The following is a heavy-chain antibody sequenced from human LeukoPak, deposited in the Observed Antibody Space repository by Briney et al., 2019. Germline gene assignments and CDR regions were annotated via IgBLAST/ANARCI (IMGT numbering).Heavy chain of an antibody. CDR3: ARLLAAAGRGALDGMDV. D-gene: IGHD6-13*01. CDR2: IYPGDSDT. Sequence: ASVTVSCKASGYTFTIYWIGWMRQMPGKGLEWMGIIYPGDSDTRYSPSFRGQVTISADKSISTAYLQWSSLKASDTAMYYCARLLAAAGRGALDGMDVWGQGTTVTVSS. CDR1: GYTFTIYW. J-gene: IGHJ6*02. V-gene: IGHV5-51*01.